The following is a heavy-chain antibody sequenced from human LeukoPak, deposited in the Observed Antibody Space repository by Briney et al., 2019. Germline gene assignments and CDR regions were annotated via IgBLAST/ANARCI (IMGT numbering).Heavy chain of an antibody. CDR2: IMQDGSER. J-gene: IGHJ4*02. CDR3: ARMEAGRVY. Sequence: GGSLRLSCAASGFTFSSYSMSWVRQAPGKGLEWVANIMQDGSERYYVDSVKGRFTISRDNAKNSLYLQMNSLRAEDTAVYYCARMEAGRVYWGQGILVTVSS. CDR1: GFTFSSYS. D-gene: IGHD3-3*01. V-gene: IGHV3-7*01.